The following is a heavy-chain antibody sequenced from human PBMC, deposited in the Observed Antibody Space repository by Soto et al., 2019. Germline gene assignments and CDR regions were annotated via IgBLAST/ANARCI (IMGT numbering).Heavy chain of an antibody. Sequence: ASVKVSCKTFGYTFSSNWIHWARRAPGQGLEWMGVIHPSGDTAHYAQKFQGRVTMTTDTSTGTLYMQLNSLTPGDTAVYYCARDHSISSSGAWWLDPWGQGTLDTLTS. CDR1: GYTFSSNW. J-gene: IGHJ5*02. D-gene: IGHD2-21*01. CDR3: ARDHSISSSGAWWLDP. V-gene: IGHV1-46*01. CDR2: IHPSGDTA.